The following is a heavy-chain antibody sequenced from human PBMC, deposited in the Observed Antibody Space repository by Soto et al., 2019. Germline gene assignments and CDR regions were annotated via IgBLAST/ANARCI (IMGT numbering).Heavy chain of an antibody. CDR2: IYCSGST. CDR1: GGSISSGDYY. CDR3: ARWWSGSRQGFDP. Sequence: QVQLQESGPGLVKPSQTLSLTCTVSGGSISSGDYYWSWIRQHPGKGMEWIGYIYCSGSTYYNPSLKRRVTISVDTSKNQFSLKLSSVTAADTAVYYCARWWSGSRQGFDPWGQGTLVTVSS. D-gene: IGHD3-3*01. J-gene: IGHJ5*02. V-gene: IGHV4-31*03.